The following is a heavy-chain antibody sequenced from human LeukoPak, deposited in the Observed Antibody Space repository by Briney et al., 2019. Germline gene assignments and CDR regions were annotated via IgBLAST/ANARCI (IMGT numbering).Heavy chain of an antibody. V-gene: IGHV4-34*01. J-gene: IGHJ5*02. D-gene: IGHD3-22*01. CDR2: ISHSGST. CDR1: GGSFSGYY. Sequence: SETLSLTCAVYGGSFSGYYWRWVRQPPGKGLEWIGEISHSGSTNYNPSLKSRVTISVDTSKNQFSLKLSSVTAADTAVYYCARVRARITMIVVVTDNWFDPWGQGTLVTVSS. CDR3: ARVRARITMIVVVTDNWFDP.